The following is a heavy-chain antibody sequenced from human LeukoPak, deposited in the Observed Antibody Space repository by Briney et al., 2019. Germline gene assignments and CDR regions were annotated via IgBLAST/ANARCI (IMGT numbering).Heavy chain of an antibody. D-gene: IGHD2-2*01. CDR1: GYTLTELS. Sequence: GASVKVSCKVSGYTLTELSMHWVRQAPGKGLEWMGGFDPEDGETIYAQKFQGRVTMTEDTSTDTAYMELSSLRSEDTAVYYCATDGRYCSSTSCYGYYYYGMDVWGQGTTVTVSS. J-gene: IGHJ6*02. V-gene: IGHV1-24*01. CDR3: ATDGRYCSSTSCYGYYYYGMDV. CDR2: FDPEDGET.